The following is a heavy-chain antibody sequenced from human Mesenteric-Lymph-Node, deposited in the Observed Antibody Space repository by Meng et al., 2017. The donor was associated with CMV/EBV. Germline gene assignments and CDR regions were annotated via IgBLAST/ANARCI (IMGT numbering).Heavy chain of an antibody. CDR3: ARDLPAAAGYFDY. D-gene: IGHD6-13*01. J-gene: IGHJ4*02. CDR1: GFTFSSYS. CDR2: ISSSSSYI. Sequence: GGSLRLSCAASGFTFSSYSMNWVRQAPGKGREWVSSISSSSSYIYYADSVKGRFTISRDNAKNSLYLQMNSLRAEDTAVYYCARDLPAAAGYFDYWGQGTLVTVSS. V-gene: IGHV3-21*01.